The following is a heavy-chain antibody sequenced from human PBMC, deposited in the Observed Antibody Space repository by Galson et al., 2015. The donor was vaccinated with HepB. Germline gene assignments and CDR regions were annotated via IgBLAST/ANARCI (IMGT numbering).Heavy chain of an antibody. CDR1: GFTFDDYA. V-gene: IGHV3-9*01. CDR2: ISWNSGSI. D-gene: IGHD3-3*01. CDR3: AKDTSLNLEWLFDSFDI. J-gene: IGHJ3*02. Sequence: SLRLSCAASGFTFDDYAMHWVRQAPGKGLEWVSGISWNSGSIGYADSVKGRFTISRDNAKNSLYLQMNSLRAEDTALYYCAKDTSLNLEWLFDSFDIWGQGTMVTVSS.